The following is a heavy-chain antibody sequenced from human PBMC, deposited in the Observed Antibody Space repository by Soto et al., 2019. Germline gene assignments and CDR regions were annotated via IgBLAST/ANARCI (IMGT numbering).Heavy chain of an antibody. CDR1: GFTFITYW. CDR2: IKQDGSEQ. CDR3: ARLPHPGIAVAGTVY. D-gene: IGHD6-19*01. V-gene: IGHV3-7*05. J-gene: IGHJ4*02. Sequence: EVLLVESGGGLVQPGGSLRLSCAASGFTFITYWMSWVRQAPGKGLEWVANIKQDGSEQFYVDSVKCRFTISRDNAKNSLSLQMNSLRAEDTAVYFCARLPHPGIAVAGTVYWGQGTLVTVSS.